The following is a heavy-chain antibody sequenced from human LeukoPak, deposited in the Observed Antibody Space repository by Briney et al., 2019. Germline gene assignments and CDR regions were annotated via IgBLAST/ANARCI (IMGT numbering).Heavy chain of an antibody. Sequence: QPGGSLRLSCAASGFTFSSYWMHWVCQAPGKGLEWVSRVSSEGKSTSFADSVKGRFTISRDNAKNTLYLQMSGLRAEDTAVYYCARGPEMTFYYFDSWGQGTLVTVSS. CDR2: VSSEGKST. D-gene: IGHD2/OR15-2a*01. CDR3: ARGPEMTFYYFDS. V-gene: IGHV3-74*01. J-gene: IGHJ4*02. CDR1: GFTFSSYW.